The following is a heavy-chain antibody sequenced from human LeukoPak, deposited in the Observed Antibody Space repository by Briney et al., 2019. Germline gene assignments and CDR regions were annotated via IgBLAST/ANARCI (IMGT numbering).Heavy chain of an antibody. J-gene: IGHJ6*03. CDR3: ARGYKWNYGGIYYYYYMDV. Sequence: SETLSLTCTVSAGSTSSYYWSWIRQPPGKGLEWIGYIYYSGSTNYNPSLKSRVTISVDTSKNQFSLKLSSVTAADTAVYYCARGYKWNYGGIYYYYYMDVWGKGTTVTVSS. CDR1: AGSTSSYY. CDR2: IYYSGST. V-gene: IGHV4-59*01. D-gene: IGHD1-7*01.